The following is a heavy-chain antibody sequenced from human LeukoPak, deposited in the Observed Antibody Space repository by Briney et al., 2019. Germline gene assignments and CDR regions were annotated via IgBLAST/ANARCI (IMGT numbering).Heavy chain of an antibody. CDR2: IYASGST. J-gene: IGHJ4*02. Sequence: SETLSLTCTVSGGSINSGSYYWSWIRQPAGKGLEWIGRIYASGSTNYNPSLKSRVTISVDTSKNQLSLKLSSVTAADTAVYYCAGAPAGSLEWLSPFDYWGKGTLVTVSS. CDR3: AGAPAGSLEWLSPFDY. CDR1: GGSINSGSYY. D-gene: IGHD3-3*01. V-gene: IGHV4-61*02.